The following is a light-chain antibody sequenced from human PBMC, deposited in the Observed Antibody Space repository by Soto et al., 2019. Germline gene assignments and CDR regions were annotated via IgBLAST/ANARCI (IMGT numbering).Light chain of an antibody. CDR2: GAS. CDR3: QQYNNWPRT. Sequence: EIVMTQSPATLSVSPGERATLSCRASQSVSSNLAWYQQKPGQAPRLLIYGASTRATGIPATFSGSGSGTEFTLTISSLQSEDFAVYYCQQYNNWPRTFGKGTKVEIK. CDR1: QSVSSN. J-gene: IGKJ1*01. V-gene: IGKV3-15*01.